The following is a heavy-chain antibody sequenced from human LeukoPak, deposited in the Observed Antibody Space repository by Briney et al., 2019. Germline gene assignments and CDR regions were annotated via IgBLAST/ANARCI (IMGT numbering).Heavy chain of an antibody. CDR1: GGSISSSSYY. CDR2: IYYSGST. Sequence: PSETLSLTCTVSGGSISSSSYYWGWIRQPPGKGLEWIGSIYYSGSTYYNPSLKSRVTISVDTSKNQFSLKLSSVTAADTAVYYCARVSPPYSSSWFHYYYYMDVWGKGTTVTVSS. V-gene: IGHV4-39*07. J-gene: IGHJ6*03. D-gene: IGHD6-13*01. CDR3: ARVSPPYSSSWFHYYYYMDV.